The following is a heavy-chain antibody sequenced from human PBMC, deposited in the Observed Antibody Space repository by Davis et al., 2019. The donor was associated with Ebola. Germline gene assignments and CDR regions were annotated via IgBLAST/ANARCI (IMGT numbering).Heavy chain of an antibody. CDR3: ARVKGFTGHYYYYGMDV. V-gene: IGHV1-2*04. J-gene: IGHJ6*02. CDR2: INPNSGGT. D-gene: IGHD4-11*01. CDR1: GYTFTGYY. Sequence: ASVKVSCKASGYTFTGYYMHWVRQAPGQGLDWMGWINPNSGGTNYSQKFQGWVTMTRDTSISTAYMELSRLRSDDTAVYYCARVKGFTGHYYYYGMDVWGQGTTVTVSS.